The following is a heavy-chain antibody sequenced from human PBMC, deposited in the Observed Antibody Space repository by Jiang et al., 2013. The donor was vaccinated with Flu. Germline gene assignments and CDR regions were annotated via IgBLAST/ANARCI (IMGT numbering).Heavy chain of an antibody. Sequence: GAEVEEAWGLGSEGFPCKASGYTFTSYAMHWVRQAPGQRLEWMGWINAGNGNTKYSQKFQGRVTITRDTSASTAYMELSSLRSEDTAVYYCARERGGYSSSPGWFDPWGQGTLVTVSS. CDR1: GYTFTSYA. CDR2: INAGNGNT. V-gene: IGHV1-3*01. CDR3: ARERGGYSSSPGWFDP. J-gene: IGHJ5*02. D-gene: IGHD6-6*01.